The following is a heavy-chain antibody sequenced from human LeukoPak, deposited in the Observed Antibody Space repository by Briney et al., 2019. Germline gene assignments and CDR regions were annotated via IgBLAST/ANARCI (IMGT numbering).Heavy chain of an antibody. CDR2: TYYSGST. CDR3: ARASGYHVDAFDI. Sequence: SETLSLTCTVSGGSISSSSYYWGWIRQPPGKGLEWIGSTYYSGSTYYNPSLKSRVTISVDTSKNQFSLKLSSVTAADTAVYYCARASGYHVDAFDIWGQGTMVTVSS. CDR1: GGSISSSSYY. J-gene: IGHJ3*02. V-gene: IGHV4-39*07. D-gene: IGHD3-22*01.